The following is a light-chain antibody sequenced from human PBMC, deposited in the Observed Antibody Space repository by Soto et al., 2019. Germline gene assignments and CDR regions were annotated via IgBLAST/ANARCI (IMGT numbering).Light chain of an antibody. Sequence: DIQMTQSPSSLSASVGDRVTITCRASQSISRYLNWYQQKPGKAPNLLIYVTSSLQSEVPSRFSGSGSGTDCTLTLTSLEPENFATYYCQQSYDTPIPFGQGKRLEIK. J-gene: IGKJ5*01. V-gene: IGKV1-39*01. CDR2: VTS. CDR3: QQSYDTPIP. CDR1: QSISRY.